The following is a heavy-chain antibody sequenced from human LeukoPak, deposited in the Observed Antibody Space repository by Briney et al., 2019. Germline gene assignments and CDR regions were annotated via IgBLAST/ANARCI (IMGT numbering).Heavy chain of an antibody. J-gene: IGHJ6*03. CDR1: GFTFSSYW. CDR3: AGMASYYFYMDV. V-gene: IGHV3-7*01. CDR2: IKQDGSEK. D-gene: IGHD1-14*01. Sequence: PGGSLRLSGVVSGFTFSSYWMNWVRQAPGKGLEWVANIKQDGSEKYYVDSVKGRFTFTRDNAMNSVYLQMNGLTAEDMAVYYCAGMASYYFYMDVWGKGTTVTVSS.